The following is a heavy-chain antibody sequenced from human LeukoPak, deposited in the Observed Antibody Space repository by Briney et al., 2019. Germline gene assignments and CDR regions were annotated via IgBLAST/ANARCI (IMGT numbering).Heavy chain of an antibody. Sequence: GASVKVSCKASGYTFTSYAMHWVRQAPGQRLEWMGWINAGNGNTKYSQKFQGRVTITRDTSASTAYMELSSLRSEDTAVYYCARAMDHYGSGSYPSPLDAFDIWGQGTMVTVSS. D-gene: IGHD3-10*01. CDR2: INAGNGNT. CDR1: GYTFTSYA. V-gene: IGHV1-3*01. J-gene: IGHJ3*02. CDR3: ARAMDHYGSGSYPSPLDAFDI.